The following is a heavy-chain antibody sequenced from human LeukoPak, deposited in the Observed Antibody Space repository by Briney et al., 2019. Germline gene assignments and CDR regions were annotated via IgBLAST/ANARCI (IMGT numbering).Heavy chain of an antibody. D-gene: IGHD6-6*01. Sequence: SETLSLTCTVSGGSISSGDYYWRWIRQPPGKGLEWIGHVYYSGRTYYNPSLKSRLTVSVDTSKNQFSLKLSSVTAADTAVYYCARAVYSNSYHFDYWGQGTLLTVSS. CDR3: ARAVYSNSYHFDY. CDR1: GGSISSGDYY. V-gene: IGHV4-30-4*08. CDR2: VYYSGRT. J-gene: IGHJ4*02.